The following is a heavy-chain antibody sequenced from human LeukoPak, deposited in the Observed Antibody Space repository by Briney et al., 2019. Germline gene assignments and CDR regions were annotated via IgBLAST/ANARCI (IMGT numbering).Heavy chain of an antibody. CDR1: GFTFSSYG. D-gene: IGHD1-26*01. V-gene: IGHV3-30*02. CDR2: IRFDESYK. CDR3: AKMEGATSYFDY. J-gene: IGHJ4*02. Sequence: GGSLRLSCAASGFTFSSYGMHWVRQAPGKGLEWVSFIRFDESYKHYADSVKGRFTISRDNSLNTLYLQMNSLRAEDTAVYYCAKMEGATSYFDYWGQGTLVTVSP.